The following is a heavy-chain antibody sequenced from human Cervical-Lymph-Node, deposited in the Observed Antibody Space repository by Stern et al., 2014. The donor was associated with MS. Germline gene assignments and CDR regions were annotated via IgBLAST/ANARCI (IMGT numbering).Heavy chain of an antibody. CDR1: GGSISSSGYY. CDR2: IHDSGST. V-gene: IGHV4-61*02. D-gene: IGHD1-26*01. CDR3: ATTRWDLFTWNWFDP. J-gene: IGHJ5*02. Sequence: QVQLVESGPGLVKPSQTLSLTCTVSGGSISSSGYYWSWIRQPADKGLEWIGRIHDSGSTYYHPSLKSRVTISMDTAKTQFSLKLPSVTAADTAVYYCATTRWDLFTWNWFDPWGQGTLVTVSS.